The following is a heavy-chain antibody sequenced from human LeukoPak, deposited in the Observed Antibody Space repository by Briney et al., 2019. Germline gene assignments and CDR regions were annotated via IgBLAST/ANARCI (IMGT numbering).Heavy chain of an antibody. Sequence: TQTLSLTCTVSGGSISSGGSYWSWIRQHPGKGLEWIGYIYYSGSTYYNPSLKSRVTISVDTSKNQFSLKLSSVTAADTAVYYCAREPSSWRSLDVWGQGTTVTVSS. CDR3: AREPSSWRSLDV. V-gene: IGHV4-31*03. D-gene: IGHD3-3*01. J-gene: IGHJ6*02. CDR2: IYYSGST. CDR1: GGSISSGGSY.